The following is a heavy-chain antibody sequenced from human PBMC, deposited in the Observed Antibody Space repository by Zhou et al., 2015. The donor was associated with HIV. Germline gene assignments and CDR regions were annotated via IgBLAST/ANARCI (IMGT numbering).Heavy chain of an antibody. D-gene: IGHD5-18*01. J-gene: IGHJ3*02. CDR2: LIPTFDAE. V-gene: IGHV1-69*06. CDR1: EGTFGSYG. CDR3: ARGQDTAMVTYAFDI. Sequence: QVQLVQSGAEVKKPGSSVKVSCKLSEGTFGSYGISWVRQAPGQGLEWMGRLIPTFDAENHAQKFRGRLTISADKSTGAVYMELSTLRSEDAAVYYCARGQDTAMVTYAFDIWGQGTMVTVSS.